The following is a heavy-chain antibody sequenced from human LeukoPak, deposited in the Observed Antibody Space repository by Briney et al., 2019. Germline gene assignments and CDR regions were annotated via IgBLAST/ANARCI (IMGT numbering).Heavy chain of an antibody. D-gene: IGHD7-27*01. CDR2: INPSGGST. J-gene: IGHJ4*02. CDR3: ARGPHWDPHFDY. Sequence: GASVKVSCKASGYTFTSYYMHWVRQAPGQGLEWMGIINPSGGSTSYAQKFQGRLTMTRDMSTSTVYMELSSLRSEDTAVYYCARGPHWDPHFDYWGQGTLVTVSS. CDR1: GYTFTSYY. V-gene: IGHV1-46*01.